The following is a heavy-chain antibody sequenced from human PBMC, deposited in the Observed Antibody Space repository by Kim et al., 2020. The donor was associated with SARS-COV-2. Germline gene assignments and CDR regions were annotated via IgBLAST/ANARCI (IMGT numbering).Heavy chain of an antibody. J-gene: IGHJ6*03. CDR2: INTNTGNP. D-gene: IGHD3-22*01. CDR3: ARDMSSGYYPAYYYYYMDV. CDR1: GYTFISYA. V-gene: IGHV7-4-1*02. Sequence: ASVKVSCKASGYTFISYAMNWVRQAPGQGLEWMGWINTNTGNPTYAQGFTGRFVFSLDTSFSTAYLQISSLKAEDTAVYYCARDMSSGYYPAYYYYYMDVWGKGTTVTVSS.